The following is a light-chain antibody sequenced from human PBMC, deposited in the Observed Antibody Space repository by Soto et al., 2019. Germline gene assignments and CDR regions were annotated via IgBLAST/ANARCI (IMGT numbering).Light chain of an antibody. CDR3: QQRIDWPLT. CDR1: QSISISN. Sequence: EIVLTQSPAILSLSPGERATLSCRASQSISISNLAWYQQKPGQAPRLLIYDAFNRATGIPARFSGSGSGTDFTLTISSLEPEDFAVYYCQQRIDWPLTFGGGTKVEIK. CDR2: DAF. V-gene: IGKV3-11*01. J-gene: IGKJ4*01.